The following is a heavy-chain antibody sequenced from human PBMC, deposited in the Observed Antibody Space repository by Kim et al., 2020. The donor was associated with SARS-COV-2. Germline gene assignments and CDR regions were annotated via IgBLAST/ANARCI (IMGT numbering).Heavy chain of an antibody. D-gene: IGHD2-2*01. V-gene: IGHV4-4*02. CDR2: IYHSGST. CDR1: GGSISSSNW. Sequence: SETLSLTCAVSGGSISSSNWWSWVRQPPGKGLEWIGEIYHSGSTNYNPSLKSRVTISVDKSKNQFSLKLSSVTAADTAVYYCARAHGVVPAAMPGRGYYGMDVWGQGTTVTVSS. J-gene: IGHJ6*02. CDR3: ARAHGVVPAAMPGRGYYGMDV.